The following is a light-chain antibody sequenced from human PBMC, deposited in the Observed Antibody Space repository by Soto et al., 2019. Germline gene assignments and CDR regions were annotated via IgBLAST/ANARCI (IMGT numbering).Light chain of an antibody. CDR1: QDISNH. CDR3: QQYVNALT. J-gene: IGKJ4*01. CDR2: DAS. Sequence: DIQMTQSPSSLSASGGDRVTITCQASQDISNHLNGYQQKAGKAPKLLINDASNLEAGVPSRFSGSGAGTDFTLTISSLQPEDIATYYCQQYVNALTFGGGTKVELK. V-gene: IGKV1-33*01.